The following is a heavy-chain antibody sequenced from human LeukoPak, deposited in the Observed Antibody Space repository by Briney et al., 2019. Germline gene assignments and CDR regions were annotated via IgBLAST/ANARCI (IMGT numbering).Heavy chain of an antibody. CDR3: AKGVYDFWSGYYSHTYGY. D-gene: IGHD3-3*01. J-gene: IGHJ4*02. Sequence: GGSLRLSCAASGFTFSDYYMSWIRQAPGKGLEWVSYISSSGSTIYYADSVKGRFTISRDNAKNSLYLQMNSLRAEDTAVYYCAKGVYDFWSGYYSHTYGYWGQGTLVTVSS. V-gene: IGHV3-11*01. CDR1: GFTFSDYY. CDR2: ISSSGSTI.